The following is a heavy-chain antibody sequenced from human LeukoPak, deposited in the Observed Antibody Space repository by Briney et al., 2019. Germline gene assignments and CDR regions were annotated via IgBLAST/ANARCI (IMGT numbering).Heavy chain of an antibody. J-gene: IGHJ4*02. D-gene: IGHD3-10*01. V-gene: IGHV3-30*04. CDR1: GFTFSSYA. Sequence: PGRSLRLSRAASGFTFSSYAMHWVRQAPGKGLEWVAVISYDGSNKYYADSVKGRFTISRGNSKNTLYLQMNSLRAEDTAVYYCARDQRRILWFGELSAFDYWGQGTLVTVSS. CDR3: ARDQRRILWFGELSAFDY. CDR2: ISYDGSNK.